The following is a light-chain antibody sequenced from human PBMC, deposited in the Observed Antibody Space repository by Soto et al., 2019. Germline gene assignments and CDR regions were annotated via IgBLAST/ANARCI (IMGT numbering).Light chain of an antibody. Sequence: DIQLTQSPSFPSSSVGDRFTISCLASQGINNYLAWYQQKPGKAPKLLIYVASILQSGVPSRFSGSGSGTQFTLTISSLQHEDFATYYCQQLNRYPYTFGQGTKVDIK. V-gene: IGKV1-9*01. J-gene: IGKJ2*01. CDR2: VAS. CDR1: QGINNY. CDR3: QQLNRYPYT.